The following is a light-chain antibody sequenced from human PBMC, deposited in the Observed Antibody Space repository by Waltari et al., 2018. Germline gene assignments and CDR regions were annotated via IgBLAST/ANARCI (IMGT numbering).Light chain of an antibody. J-gene: IGKJ2*01. CDR3: QQYDRFPHI. V-gene: IGKV1-33*01. CDR1: QDIGNF. Sequence: DIQMTQSPSSLSASLGDRVTITCQASQDIGNFLNWYRQRTGKSPNLRIYAASTLETGVPSRFSGSGSGTHFTLTISTVQPEDIATYYCQQYDRFPHIFGQGTKLDIK. CDR2: AAS.